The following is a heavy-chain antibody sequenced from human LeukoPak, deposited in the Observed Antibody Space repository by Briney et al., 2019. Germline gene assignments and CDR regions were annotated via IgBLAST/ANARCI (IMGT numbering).Heavy chain of an antibody. D-gene: IGHD4-17*01. J-gene: IGHJ4*02. CDR1: GYTFTGYY. CDR3: ARDHDRKYGDYYFDY. V-gene: IGHV1-8*03. Sequence: ASVKVSCKASGYTFTGYYMHWVRQAPGQGLEWMGWMNPNSGNTGYAQKFQGRVTITRNTSISTAYMELSSLRSEDTAVYYCARDHDRKYGDYYFDYWGQGTLVTVSS. CDR2: MNPNSGNT.